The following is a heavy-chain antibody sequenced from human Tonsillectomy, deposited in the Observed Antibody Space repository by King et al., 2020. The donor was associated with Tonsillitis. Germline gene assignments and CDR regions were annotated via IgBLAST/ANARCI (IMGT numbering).Heavy chain of an antibody. CDR1: GGSISPYY. CDR3: ARATTSYDGSTGYPLIDY. Sequence: VQLQESGPGLVKPSETLSLTCTVSGGSISPYYWTWIRQPPGGGLEWIAYLYHSGSPNSNPSLKRRVTISLDKAKNHLSLRLSSVTAADTAVYYCARATTSYDGSTGYPLIDYWGRGTLVTVSS. V-gene: IGHV4-59*01. D-gene: IGHD3-22*01. CDR2: LYHSGSP. J-gene: IGHJ4*02.